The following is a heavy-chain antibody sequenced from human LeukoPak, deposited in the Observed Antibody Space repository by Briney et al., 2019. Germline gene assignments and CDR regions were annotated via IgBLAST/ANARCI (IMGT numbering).Heavy chain of an antibody. CDR2: IYYTGSP. CDR1: GDSLSIYS. J-gene: IGHJ4*02. CDR3: ARLRDYGSGTFYNDY. Sequence: SETLSLTCSVSGDSLSIYSWTWMRQPPGKGLEWVGYIYYTGSPNYNPSLKSRVTISVDTSKKQFSLKLSSVTAADTAVYYCARLRDYGSGTFYNDYWGQGTLVTVSS. V-gene: IGHV4-59*08. D-gene: IGHD3-10*01.